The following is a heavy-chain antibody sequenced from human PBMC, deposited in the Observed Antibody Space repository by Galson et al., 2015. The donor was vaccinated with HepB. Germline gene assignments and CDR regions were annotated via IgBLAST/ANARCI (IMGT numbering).Heavy chain of an antibody. V-gene: IGHV4-59*01. CDR2: IYYSGST. CDR1: GGSISSYY. J-gene: IGHJ4*02. D-gene: IGHD2-15*01. Sequence: SETLSLTCTVSGGSISSYYWSWIRQPPGKGLEWIGYIYYSGSTNYNPSLKSRVTISVDTSKNQFSLKLSSVTAADTAVYYCARDRGYCSGGSCELLWGQGTLVTVSS. CDR3: ARDRGYCSGGSCELL.